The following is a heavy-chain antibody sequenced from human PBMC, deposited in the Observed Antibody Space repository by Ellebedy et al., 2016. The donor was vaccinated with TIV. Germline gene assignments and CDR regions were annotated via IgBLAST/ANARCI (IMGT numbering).Heavy chain of an antibody. CDR1: NASISDYY. J-gene: IGHJ4*02. D-gene: IGHD3-10*01. CDR3: ARGSGFAQPLDY. CDR2: MYYSGTP. V-gene: IGHV4-59*01. Sequence: SETLSLXXTVSNASISDYYWSWIRQVPGKGMEWIGYMYYSGTPKYNPSLKSRVTMSADTSKNQFSLKVHSVTAADSAVYYCARGSGFAQPLDYWGQGTLGTVSS.